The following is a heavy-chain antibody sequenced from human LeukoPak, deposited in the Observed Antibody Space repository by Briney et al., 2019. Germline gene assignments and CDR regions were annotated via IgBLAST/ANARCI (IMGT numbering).Heavy chain of an antibody. J-gene: IGHJ4*02. CDR3: AREPRGIAAAGHYFDY. CDR1: GYTFTSYG. V-gene: IGHV1-18*01. D-gene: IGHD6-13*01. CDR2: ISAYNGNT. Sequence: ASVKVSCKASGYTFTSYGISWVRQAPGQGLEWMGWISAYNGNTNYAQKLQGRVTMTTDTSTSTAYMELRSLRSDDTAVYYCAREPRGIAAAGHYFDYWGQGTLVTVSS.